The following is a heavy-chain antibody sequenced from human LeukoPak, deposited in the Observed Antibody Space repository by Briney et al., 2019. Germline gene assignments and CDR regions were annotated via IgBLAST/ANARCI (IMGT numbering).Heavy chain of an antibody. D-gene: IGHD3-16*02. Sequence: SQTLSLTCAVSGGSISSGGYSWSWIRQPPGKGLEWIGYIYHSGSTYYNPSLKSRVTISVDRSKNQFSLKLSSVTATDTAVYYCASGHYDYVWGSYRYTGQVDYWGQGTLVTVSS. CDR2: IYHSGST. CDR3: ASGHYDYVWGSYRYTGQVDY. CDR1: GGSISSGGYS. V-gene: IGHV4-30-2*01. J-gene: IGHJ4*02.